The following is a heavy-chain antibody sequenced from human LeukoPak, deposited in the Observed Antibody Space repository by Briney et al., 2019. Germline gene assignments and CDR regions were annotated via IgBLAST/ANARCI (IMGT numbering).Heavy chain of an antibody. D-gene: IGHD3-3*01. CDR3: ARRVSTLDYDFWSGSMDV. J-gene: IGHJ6*03. Sequence: GESLKISCKGSGYSFTSYWIGWVRQMPGKGLEWMGIIYPGDSDTRYSPSFQGQGTISADKSISTAYLQWSSLKASDTAMYYCARRVSTLDYDFWSGSMDVWGKGTTVTVSS. CDR1: GYSFTSYW. V-gene: IGHV5-51*01. CDR2: IYPGDSDT.